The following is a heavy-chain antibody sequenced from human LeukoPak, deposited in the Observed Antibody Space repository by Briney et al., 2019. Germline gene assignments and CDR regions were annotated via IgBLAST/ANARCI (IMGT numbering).Heavy chain of an antibody. CDR1: GFALSSYG. V-gene: IGHV3-30*18. Sequence: GRSLRLSCAASGFALSSYGMHWVRQAPGKGLEWVAVISYDGSNKYYADSVKGRFTISRDNSKNTLYLQMNSLRAEDTAVCYCAKESKTGYFDYWGQGTLVTVSS. J-gene: IGHJ4*02. D-gene: IGHD3-10*01. CDR3: AKESKTGYFDY. CDR2: ISYDGSNK.